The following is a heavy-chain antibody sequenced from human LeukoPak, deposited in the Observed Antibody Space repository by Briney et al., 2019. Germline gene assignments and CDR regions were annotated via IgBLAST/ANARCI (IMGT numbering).Heavy chain of an antibody. J-gene: IGHJ4*02. CDR1: GGSISSSSYY. Sequence: SETLSLTCTVSGGSISSSSYYWGWIRQPPGKGLEWIGSIYYSGSTYYNPSLKSRVTISVDRSKNQFSLKLNSVTAADTAVYYCARGRYGWLPFDYWGQGTLVAVSS. CDR3: ARGRYGWLPFDY. D-gene: IGHD3-16*01. V-gene: IGHV4-39*07. CDR2: IYYSGST.